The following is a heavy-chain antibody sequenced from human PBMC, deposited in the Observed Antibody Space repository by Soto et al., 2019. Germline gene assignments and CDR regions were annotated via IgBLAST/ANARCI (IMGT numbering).Heavy chain of an antibody. CDR1: GGSISSDHYH. V-gene: IGHV4-30-4*01. CDR3: VREDDGGDRDYYGLDV. J-gene: IGHJ6*02. D-gene: IGHD4-17*01. Sequence: QVQLQESGPGLVRPSQTLSLTCTVSGGSISSDHYHWTWIRQTPGKGLEWIGYIHYSVSFYYNPSHQSRVTMSVDTSKNLFSLKLSSVTAADPAVYFCVREDDGGDRDYYGLDVWGQGTTVTVSS. CDR2: IHYSVSF.